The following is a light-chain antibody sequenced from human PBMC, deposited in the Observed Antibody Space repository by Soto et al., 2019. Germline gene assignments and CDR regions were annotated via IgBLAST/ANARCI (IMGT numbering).Light chain of an antibody. CDR3: QQCGLSPRT. V-gene: IGKV3-20*01. CDR2: GTF. CDR1: QSISSRY. Sequence: EVVLTQSPVTLSLSPGDRATLSCRASQSISSRYLAWYQQKPGQAPRLLIYGTFNRATGIPDRFSGDGSGTDFTLTINRLEPEEFAVYFCQQCGLSPRTFGQGTKVEV. J-gene: IGKJ1*01.